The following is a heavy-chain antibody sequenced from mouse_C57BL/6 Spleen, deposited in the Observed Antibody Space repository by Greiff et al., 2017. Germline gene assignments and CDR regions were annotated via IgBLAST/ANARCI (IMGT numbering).Heavy chain of an antibody. Sequence: VQLQQSGAELARPGASVKLSCKASGYTFTSYGISWVKQRTGQGLEWIGEIYPRSGNTYYNEKFKGKATLTADKSSSTAYMELRSLTSEDSAVYFCAREGDYDYDRFAYWGQGTLVTVSA. CDR3: AREGDYDYDRFAY. D-gene: IGHD2-4*01. V-gene: IGHV1-81*01. CDR2: IYPRSGNT. J-gene: IGHJ3*01. CDR1: GYTFTSYG.